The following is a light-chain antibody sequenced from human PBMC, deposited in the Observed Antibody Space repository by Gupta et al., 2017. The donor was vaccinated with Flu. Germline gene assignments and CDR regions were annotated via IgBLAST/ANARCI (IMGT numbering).Light chain of an antibody. CDR3: STHTTSSTRV. V-gene: IGLV2-14*01. CDR2: EVS. J-gene: IGLJ3*02. Sequence: QSALTQPDTVSGSPGQSITITCTGTTSDVGTYNYVSWYQQHPGEVPTRLIYEVSYRPAGVSNRVSGSKTGNTASLTISGLQAEDEADYYCSTHTTSSTRVFGGGTKVTVL. CDR1: TSDVGTYNY.